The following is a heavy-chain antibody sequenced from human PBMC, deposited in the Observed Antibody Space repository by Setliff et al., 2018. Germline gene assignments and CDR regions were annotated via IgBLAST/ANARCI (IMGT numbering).Heavy chain of an antibody. CDR3: ARDPGFRSGTWSLDL. D-gene: IGHD3-10*01. Sequence: SETLSLTCAVYGGSFSTYFWSWIRQPPGKGLEWIGEISHSGSANYNPSLKSRVTMSVDTSKNQFSLNLNSVTAADTAVYYCARDPGFRSGTWSLDLWGQGTLVTVSS. CDR2: ISHSGSA. J-gene: IGHJ5*02. V-gene: IGHV4-34*01. CDR1: GGSFSTYF.